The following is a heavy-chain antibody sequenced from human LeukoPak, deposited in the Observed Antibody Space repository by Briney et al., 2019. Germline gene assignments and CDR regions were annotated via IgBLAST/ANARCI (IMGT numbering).Heavy chain of an antibody. CDR2: ISYDGSNK. V-gene: IGHV3-30*18. CDR3: AKDGWLQFPYYGMDV. D-gene: IGHD5-24*01. CDR1: GFTFSRHG. J-gene: IGHJ6*02. Sequence: GGSLRLSCAASGFTFSRHGMHWVRQAPGKGLEWVAVISYDGSNKYYADSVKGRFTISRDNSKNTLYLQMNSLRAEDTAVYYCAKDGWLQFPYYGMDVWGQGTTVTVSS.